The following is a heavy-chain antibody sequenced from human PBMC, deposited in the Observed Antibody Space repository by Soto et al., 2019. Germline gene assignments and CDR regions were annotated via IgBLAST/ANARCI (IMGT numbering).Heavy chain of an antibody. D-gene: IGHD2-2*01. V-gene: IGHV4-34*01. CDR1: GGSFSGYY. CDR2: INHSGST. J-gene: IGHJ6*03. Sequence: SETLSLTCAVYGGSFSGYYWSWIRQPPGKGLEWIGEINHSGSTNYNPSLKSRVTISVDTSKNQFSLKLSSVTAADTAVYYCARSGGLDVVVPAAADPPSYYMDVWGKGTTVTVSS. CDR3: ARSGGLDVVVPAAADPPSYYMDV.